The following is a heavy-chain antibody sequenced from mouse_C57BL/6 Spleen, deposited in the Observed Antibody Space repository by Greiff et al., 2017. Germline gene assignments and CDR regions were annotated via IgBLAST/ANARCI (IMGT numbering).Heavy chain of an antibody. CDR3: ARDGNLPWFAY. J-gene: IGHJ3*01. Sequence: VQLQQPGAELVRPGSSVKLSCKASGYTFTSYWMHWVKQRPIQGLEWIGNIDPSDSEPHYNQKFKDKATLTVDKSSSTAYMQLSSLTSEDSAVYYCARDGNLPWFAYWGQGTLVTVSA. D-gene: IGHD1-1*01. CDR1: GYTFTSYW. CDR2: IDPSDSEP. V-gene: IGHV1-52*01.